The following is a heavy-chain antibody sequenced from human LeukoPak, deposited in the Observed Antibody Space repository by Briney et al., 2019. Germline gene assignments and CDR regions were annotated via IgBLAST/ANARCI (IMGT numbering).Heavy chain of an antibody. CDR2: FDPEDGET. D-gene: IGHD2-2*01. Sequence: ASVKVSCKVSGYTLTELSMHWVRQAPGKGLEWMGGFDPEDGETIYAQKFQGRVTMTEDTSTDTAYMELSSLRSDDTAVYYCARESLPRLRYCSSTSCDPWYFDYWGQGTLVTVSS. J-gene: IGHJ4*02. CDR1: GYTLTELS. CDR3: ARESLPRLRYCSSTSCDPWYFDY. V-gene: IGHV1-24*01.